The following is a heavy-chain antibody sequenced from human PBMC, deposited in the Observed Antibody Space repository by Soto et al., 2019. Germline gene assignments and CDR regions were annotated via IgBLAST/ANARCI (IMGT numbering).Heavy chain of an antibody. CDR3: AKDKLYSNFEHYFDY. CDR2: ISWNRGTI. CDR1: GFTFENYA. D-gene: IGHD4-4*01. Sequence: EVQLVESGGGFVQPGRSLRLYCTSSGFTFENYAMHWVRQAPGKGLEWVSGISWNRGTIGYADSVRGRFTISRDNAKNSLYLQMDSLRPEDTALYYCAKDKLYSNFEHYFDYWGRGTLVTVSS. J-gene: IGHJ4*02. V-gene: IGHV3-9*01.